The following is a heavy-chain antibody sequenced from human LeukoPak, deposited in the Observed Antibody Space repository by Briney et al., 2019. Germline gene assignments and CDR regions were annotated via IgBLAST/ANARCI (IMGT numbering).Heavy chain of an antibody. CDR3: AKLSYYYGSGSYYNTYYFDY. J-gene: IGHJ4*02. D-gene: IGHD3-10*01. V-gene: IGHV3-11*01. CDR2: ISRSGSTI. Sequence: GGSLRLSCAASGFTFSDYYMSCIRQAPGKGLEWVSYISRSGSTIYYADSVKGPFTISRDNSKNTLYLQMNSLRAEDTAVYYCAKLSYYYGSGSYYNTYYFDYWGQGTLVTVSS. CDR1: GFTFSDYY.